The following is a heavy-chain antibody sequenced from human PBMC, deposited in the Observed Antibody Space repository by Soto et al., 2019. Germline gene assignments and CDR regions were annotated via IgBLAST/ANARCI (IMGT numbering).Heavy chain of an antibody. J-gene: IGHJ4*02. D-gene: IGHD3-22*01. CDR3: ASKGASYYYDSSGYWSLDY. Sequence: QVQLVQSGAEVKKPGSSVKLSCKASGGTFSSYAISWVRQAPGQGLEWMGGIIPIFGTASYAQKFQGRVTITAEKSTSTAYMELSSLRSEDTAVYYCASKGASYYYDSSGYWSLDYWGQGTLVTVSS. CDR1: GGTFSSYA. CDR2: IIPIFGTA. V-gene: IGHV1-69*06.